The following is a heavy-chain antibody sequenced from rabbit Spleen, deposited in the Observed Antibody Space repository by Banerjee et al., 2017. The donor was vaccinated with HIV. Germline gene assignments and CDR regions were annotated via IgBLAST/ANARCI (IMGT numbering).Heavy chain of an antibody. J-gene: IGHJ6*01. CDR3: ARDTSSSFSSYGMDL. V-gene: IGHV1S40*01. D-gene: IGHD1-1*01. Sequence: VESGGGLVKPGASLKLTCIASGVSFSGSSYMCWVRQAPGKGLEWIACIELGSSGFTYFASWAKGRFTISKTSSTTVTLQMTRLTAADTATYFCARDTSSSFSSYGMDLWGPGTLVTVS. CDR1: GVSFSGSSY. CDR2: IELGSSGFT.